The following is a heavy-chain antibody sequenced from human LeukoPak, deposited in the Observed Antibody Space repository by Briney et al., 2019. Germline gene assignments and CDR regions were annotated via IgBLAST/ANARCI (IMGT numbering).Heavy chain of an antibody. CDR1: GFTFSSYG. Sequence: GGSLRLSCAASGFTFSSYGMHWVRQAPGKGLEWVAVIWYDGSNKYYADSVKGRFTISRDNSKNTLYLQMNSLRAEDTAVYYCSTDQGGDILTGCWGQGTLVTVSS. D-gene: IGHD3-9*01. CDR2: IWYDGSNK. V-gene: IGHV3-33*01. CDR3: STDQGGDILTGC. J-gene: IGHJ4*02.